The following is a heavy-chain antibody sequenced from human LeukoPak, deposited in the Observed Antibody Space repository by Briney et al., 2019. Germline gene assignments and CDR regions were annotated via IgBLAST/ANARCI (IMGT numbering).Heavy chain of an antibody. CDR1: GFALSSHW. D-gene: IGHD5-12*01. CDR2: VNRDGSET. V-gene: IGHV3-7*01. J-gene: IGHJ4*02. Sequence: GGSLRLSCAASGFALSSHWMTWVRQVPGRGPEWVANVNRDGSETYYLDSVKGRFTISKDNAKNSLYLQMNSLRAEDTAVYYCARDFSYSYFDYWGQGTLVTVSS. CDR3: ARDFSYSYFDY.